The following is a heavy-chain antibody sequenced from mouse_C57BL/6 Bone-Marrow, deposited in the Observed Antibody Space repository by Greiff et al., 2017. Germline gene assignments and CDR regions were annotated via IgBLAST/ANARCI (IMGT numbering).Heavy chain of an antibody. D-gene: IGHD2-2*01. V-gene: IGHV1-64*01. CDR3: AGTMVTTRFAY. CDR1: GYTFTSYW. Sequence: VQLQQPGAELVKPGASVKLSCKASGYTFTSYWMHWVKQRPGQGLEWIGMIHPNSGSTNYNEKFKSKATLTVDKSSSTAYMQLSSLTSEDSAVYYCAGTMVTTRFAYWGQGTLVTVSA. J-gene: IGHJ3*01. CDR2: IHPNSGST.